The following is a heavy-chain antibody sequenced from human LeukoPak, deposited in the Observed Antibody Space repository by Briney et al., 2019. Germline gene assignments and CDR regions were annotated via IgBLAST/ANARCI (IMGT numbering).Heavy chain of an antibody. CDR1: GFTFSDYY. CDR2: ISSSGSTI. CDR3: ARDWPYYDSSGYYPKSWYYYYGMDV. Sequence: GGSLRLSCAASGFTFSDYYMSWIRQAPGKGLEWVSYISSSGSTIYYADSVKGRFTISRDNAKNSLYLQMNSLRAEDTAVYYCARDWPYYDSSGYYPKSWYYYYGMDVWGQGTMVTVSS. J-gene: IGHJ6*02. V-gene: IGHV3-11*01. D-gene: IGHD3-22*01.